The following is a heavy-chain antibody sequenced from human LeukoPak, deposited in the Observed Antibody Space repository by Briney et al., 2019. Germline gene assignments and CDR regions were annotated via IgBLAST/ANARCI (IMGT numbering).Heavy chain of an antibody. CDR1: GGSISSYY. Sequence: SETLSLTCTVSGGSISSYYWSWIRQPPGKGLEWIGYIYYSGSTNYNPSLKSRVTISVDTSKDQFSLKLSSVTAADTAVYYCARVPTIFGVDMYYFDFWGQGNLVTVSS. D-gene: IGHD3-3*01. CDR2: IYYSGST. CDR3: ARVPTIFGVDMYYFDF. J-gene: IGHJ4*02. V-gene: IGHV4-59*01.